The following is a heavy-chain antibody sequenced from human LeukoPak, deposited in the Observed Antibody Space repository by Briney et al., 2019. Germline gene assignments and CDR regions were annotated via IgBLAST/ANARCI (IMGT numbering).Heavy chain of an antibody. J-gene: IGHJ6*02. CDR1: GFIFSIYD. Sequence: GGSLRLSCAASGFIFSIYDMHWVRHATGKGLEWVSAIGTAGDTHYPGSVKGRFTISRENAKNSLYLQMNCLRVGDTAVYYCAREVALGGMDVWGQGTTVTVSS. CDR2: IGTAGDT. D-gene: IGHD7-27*01. CDR3: AREVALGGMDV. V-gene: IGHV3-13*04.